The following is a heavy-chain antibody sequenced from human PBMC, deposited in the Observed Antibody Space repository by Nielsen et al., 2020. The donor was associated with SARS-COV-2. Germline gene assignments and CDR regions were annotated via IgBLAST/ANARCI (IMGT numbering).Heavy chain of an antibody. D-gene: IGHD1-26*01. CDR1: GFTFGDYA. CDR2: IRSKAYGGTT. CDR3: ATAPSGSYGGLYAFDI. J-gene: IGHJ3*02. V-gene: IGHV3-49*04. Sequence: GGSLRLSCTASGFTFGDYAMSWVRQAPGKGLEWVGFIRSKAYGGTTEYAASVKGRFTISRDDSKSIAYLQMNSLKTEDMALYHCATAPSGSYGGLYAFDIWGQGTMVTVSS.